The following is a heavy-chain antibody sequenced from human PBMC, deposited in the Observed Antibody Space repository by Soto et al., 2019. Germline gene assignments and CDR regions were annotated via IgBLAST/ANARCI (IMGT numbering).Heavy chain of an antibody. CDR3: ARMGSNLNWFDP. V-gene: IGHV4-38-2*01. CDR2: IYHSGST. J-gene: IGHJ5*02. D-gene: IGHD1-26*01. CDR1: GYSISSGYY. Sequence: SETLSLTCAVSGYSISSGYYCGWIRQPPGKGLEWIGSIYHSGSTYYNPSLKSRVTISVDTSKNQFSLKLSSVTAADTAVYYCARMGSNLNWFDPWGQGTLVTVPQ.